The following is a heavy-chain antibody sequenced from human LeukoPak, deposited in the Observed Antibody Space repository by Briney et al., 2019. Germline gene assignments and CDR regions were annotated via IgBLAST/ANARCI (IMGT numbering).Heavy chain of an antibody. CDR3: PSDPIYAPPPLAAFDI. CDR1: GFTFSASD. Sequence: GGSLRLSCAASGFTFSASDMNWVRQTPGKGLEWVSSISRSSSYIYYADSVKGRFSISRDNAKKSLYLQMNSLRAEDPAVHHCPSDPIYAPPPLAAFDIWGQGTLVTVSS. CDR2: ISRSSSYI. D-gene: IGHD3-16*01. J-gene: IGHJ3*02. V-gene: IGHV3-21*01.